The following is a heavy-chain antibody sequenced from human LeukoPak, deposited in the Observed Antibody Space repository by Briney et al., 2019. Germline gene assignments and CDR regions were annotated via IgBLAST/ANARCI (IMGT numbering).Heavy chain of an antibody. CDR2: ISSSSSYI. J-gene: IGHJ4*02. CDR1: GFTFSSHS. Sequence: GGSLRLSCAASGFTFSSHSMNWVRQAPGKGLEWVSSISSSSSYIYYADSVKGRFTISRDNAKNSLYLQMNSLRAEDTAVYYCARDTYCGGDCYSNYFDYWGQGTLVTVSS. V-gene: IGHV3-21*01. CDR3: ARDTYCGGDCYSNYFDY. D-gene: IGHD2-21*02.